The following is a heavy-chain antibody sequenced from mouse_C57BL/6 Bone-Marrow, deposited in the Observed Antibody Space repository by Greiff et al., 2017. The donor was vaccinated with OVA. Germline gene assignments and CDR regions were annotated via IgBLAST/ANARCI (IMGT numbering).Heavy chain of an antibody. CDR2: ISYDGST. CDR3: ADGYYGFDY. Sequence: ESGPGLVKPSQSLSLSCSVTGYSITSGYYWNWIRQFPGNHLEWMGYISYDGSTNYNPSLKNRISITRDTSKNQFFLKLNSVTTEDTARYYCADGYYGFDYWGQGTTLTVSS. J-gene: IGHJ2*01. D-gene: IGHD2-3*01. CDR1: GYSITSGYY. V-gene: IGHV3-6*01.